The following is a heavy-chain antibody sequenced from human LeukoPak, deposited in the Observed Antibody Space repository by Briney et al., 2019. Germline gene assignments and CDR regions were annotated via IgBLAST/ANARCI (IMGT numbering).Heavy chain of an antibody. CDR3: AKATSMVRGVIITWGLDY. D-gene: IGHD3-10*01. V-gene: IGHV3-30*18. CDR2: ISYDGSNK. CDR1: GFTFSSYG. Sequence: GGSLRLSCAASGFTFSSYGMHWVRQAPGKGLEWVAVISYDGSNKYYADSVKGRFTISRDNSKNTLYLQMNSLRAEDTAVYYCAKATSMVRGVIITWGLDYWGQGTLVTVSS. J-gene: IGHJ4*02.